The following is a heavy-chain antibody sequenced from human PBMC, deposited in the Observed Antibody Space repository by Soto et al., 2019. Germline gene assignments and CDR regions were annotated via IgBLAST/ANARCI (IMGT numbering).Heavy chain of an antibody. V-gene: IGHV4-59*01. CDR1: GGSISSYY. Sequence: ETLSLTCTVSGGSISSYYWSWIRQPPGKGLEWIGYIYYSGSTNYNPSLKSRVTISVDTSKNQFSLKLSSVTAADTAVYYRARGNGAEYYDFWSGYYTGLYYFDYWGQGTLVTVSS. CDR3: ARGNGAEYYDFWSGYYTGLYYFDY. D-gene: IGHD3-3*01. J-gene: IGHJ4*02. CDR2: IYYSGST.